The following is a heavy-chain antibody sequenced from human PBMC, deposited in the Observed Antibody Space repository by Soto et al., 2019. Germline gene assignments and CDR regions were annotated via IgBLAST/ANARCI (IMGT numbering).Heavy chain of an antibody. CDR3: VSPRNLWSDFDF. CDR2: IYYSGTT. V-gene: IGHV4-39*01. J-gene: IGHJ4*02. Sequence: PSETLSLTCTVSGGSISTTEHYWVWIRQPPGKRLEWIGTIYYSGTTYYNPSLESRVTISVDTSKNQFSLKVKSVTAADTAVYYCVSPRNLWSDFDFWGQGTLVTVSS. CDR1: GGSISTTEHY. D-gene: IGHD3-10*01.